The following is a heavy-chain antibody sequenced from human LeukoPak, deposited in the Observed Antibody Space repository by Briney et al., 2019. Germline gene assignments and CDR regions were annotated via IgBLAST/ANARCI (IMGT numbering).Heavy chain of an antibody. J-gene: IGHJ4*02. V-gene: IGHV4-38-2*02. CDR1: GYSISSGYY. CDR3: ARQGLAPRYFDN. CDR2: IYYSGTT. Sequence: SETLSLTCTVSGYSISSGYYWGWIRQAPGKGLEWIGSIYYSGTTYYNTSLKSRLIIFVDTYRNQFSLKLSSVTAADTAVYYCARQGLAPRYFDNWGQGTLVIVSS. D-gene: IGHD3/OR15-3a*01.